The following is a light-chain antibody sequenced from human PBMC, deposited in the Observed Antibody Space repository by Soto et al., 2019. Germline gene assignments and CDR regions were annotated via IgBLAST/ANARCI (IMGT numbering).Light chain of an antibody. CDR1: RSNIGNNY. Sequence: QSVLTQPPSASGTPGQRVTVSCSGSRSNIGNNYLHWYQQVPGTAPKLLIYTDNRRPSGVPDRFSGSKSGTSASLAISGLRSDDEADYYCAAWDDSLSGVVFGGGTQLTVL. CDR2: TDN. J-gene: IGLJ2*01. V-gene: IGLV1-47*01. CDR3: AAWDDSLSGVV.